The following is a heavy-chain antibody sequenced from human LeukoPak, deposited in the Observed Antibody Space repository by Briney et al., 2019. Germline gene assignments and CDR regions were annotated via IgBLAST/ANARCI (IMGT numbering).Heavy chain of an antibody. Sequence: GGSLRLSCAASGFTFSSYEMNWVRQAPGKGLEWVSYISSSGSTIYYADSVKGRFTISRDNAKNSLYLQMNSLRAEDTAVYYCARDKTMVRGVLMGGAFDIWGQGTMATVSS. CDR1: GFTFSSYE. CDR2: ISSSGSTI. D-gene: IGHD3-10*01. CDR3: ARDKTMVRGVLMGGAFDI. J-gene: IGHJ3*02. V-gene: IGHV3-48*03.